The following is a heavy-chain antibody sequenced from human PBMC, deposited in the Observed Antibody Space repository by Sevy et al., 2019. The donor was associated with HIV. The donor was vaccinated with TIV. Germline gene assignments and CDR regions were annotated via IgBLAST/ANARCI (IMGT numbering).Heavy chain of an antibody. V-gene: IGHV3-7*01. J-gene: IGHJ5*02. D-gene: IGHD6-19*01. CDR1: GFTFNKYW. Sequence: QLGGSLRLSCTASGFTFNKYWMSWLRQAPGKGLEWVANIKQDGNEKYYVDSVKGRFTISRDNAKNSLYLEMNSLRAEDTAVYYCARGISTGWYPNWFDPWGQGTLVTVSS. CDR2: IKQDGNEK. CDR3: ARGISTGWYPNWFDP.